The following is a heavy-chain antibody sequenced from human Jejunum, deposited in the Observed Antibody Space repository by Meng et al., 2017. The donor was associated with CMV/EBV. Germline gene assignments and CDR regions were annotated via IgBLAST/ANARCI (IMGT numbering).Heavy chain of an antibody. CDR3: ARPMDKSSWKEWFDP. J-gene: IGHJ5*02. CDR2: INPSSGAT. Sequence: GYTFTDTFIHWVRQVPGQGLEWMGWINPSSGATGYAQKFQGRVSMTRDTSISTAYMELRTLTSDDTAVYYCARPMDKSSWKEWFDPWGQGTQVTVSS. CDR1: GYTFTDTF. V-gene: IGHV1-2*02. D-gene: IGHD1-1*01.